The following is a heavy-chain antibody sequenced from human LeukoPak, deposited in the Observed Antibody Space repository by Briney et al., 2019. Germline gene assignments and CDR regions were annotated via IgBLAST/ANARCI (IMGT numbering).Heavy chain of an antibody. CDR3: AVVVPAAIRTVFMGAFDI. CDR1: GYTFASYY. V-gene: IGHV1-46*01. Sequence: GASVKVSCKASGYTFASYYMHWVRQAPGQGLEWMGIINPSGGSASYAQKFQGRVTMTRDTSTSTVYMELSSLRSEDTAVYYCAVVVPAAIRTVFMGAFDIWGQGTMVTVSS. J-gene: IGHJ3*02. CDR2: INPSGGSA. D-gene: IGHD2-2*02.